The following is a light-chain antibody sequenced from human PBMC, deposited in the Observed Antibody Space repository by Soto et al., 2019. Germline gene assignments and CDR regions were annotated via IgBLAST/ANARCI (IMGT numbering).Light chain of an antibody. CDR2: AAS. CDR3: LQHYFFPRT. V-gene: IGKV1-17*01. Sequence: DIQMTQNPSSLSASVGDRVAITCRASQGIRTDARWNQQPPGTAPNRLIYAASSSHSAVPSRFSGSASGTEFTPAIIALQPEDFATYCCLQHYFFPRTFCQVTKVDI. J-gene: IGKJ1*01. CDR1: QGIRTD.